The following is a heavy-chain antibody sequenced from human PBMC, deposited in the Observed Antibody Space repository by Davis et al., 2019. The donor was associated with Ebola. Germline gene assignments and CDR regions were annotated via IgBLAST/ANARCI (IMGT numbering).Heavy chain of an antibody. CDR1: GGSISSYY. V-gene: IGHV4-59*01. CDR3: ARGGGYDRGYFDY. CDR2: IYYSGST. D-gene: IGHD5-12*01. J-gene: IGHJ4*02. Sequence: SETLSLTCTVSGGSISSYYWSWIRQPPGKGLEWIGYIYYSGSTNYNPPLKSRVTISVDTSKNQFSLRLSSVTAADTAVYYCARGGGYDRGYFDYWGQGTLVTVSS.